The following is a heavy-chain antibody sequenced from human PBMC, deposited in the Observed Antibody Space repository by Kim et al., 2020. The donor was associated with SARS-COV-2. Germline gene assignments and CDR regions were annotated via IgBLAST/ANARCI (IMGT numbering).Heavy chain of an antibody. CDR1: GFTFSSYA. Sequence: GGSLRLSCAASGFTFSSYAMSWVRQAPGKGLEWVSAISGSGGSTYYADSVKGRFTISRDNSKNTLYLQMNSLRAEDTAVYYCAKKMVLWFGELLYGGMDVWGQGTTVTVS. D-gene: IGHD3-10*01. CDR3: AKKMVLWFGELLYGGMDV. V-gene: IGHV3-23*01. CDR2: ISGSGGST. J-gene: IGHJ6*02.